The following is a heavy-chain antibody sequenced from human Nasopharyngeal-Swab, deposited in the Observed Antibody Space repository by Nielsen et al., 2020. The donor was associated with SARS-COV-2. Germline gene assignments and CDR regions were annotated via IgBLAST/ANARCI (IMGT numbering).Heavy chain of an antibody. CDR2: TYYRSKWYN. CDR3: ARDLSGSSLYYYYGMDV. J-gene: IGHJ6*02. D-gene: IGHD1-26*01. V-gene: IGHV6-1*01. Sequence: SETLSLTCAISGDSVSSNSAAWNWIRQSPSRGLAWLGRTYYRSKWYNDYAVSVKSRITINPDTSKNQFSLQLNSVTPEDTAVYYCARDLSGSSLYYYYGMDVWGQGTTVTVSS. CDR1: GDSVSSNSAA.